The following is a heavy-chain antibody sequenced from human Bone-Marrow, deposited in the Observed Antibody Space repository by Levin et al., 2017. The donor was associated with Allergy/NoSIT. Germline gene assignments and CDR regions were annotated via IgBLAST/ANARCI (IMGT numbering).Heavy chain of an antibody. D-gene: IGHD3-10*01. J-gene: IGHJ4*02. Sequence: GGSLRLSCEASGFIFSNYWMSWVRQAPGKGLEWVANIHEDGSERYYLGSVKGRFTISRDNTKNSLFLEMSSLRVEDTAVYYCVRSMIQGVIRIFPFDSWGQGTLVTVSS. CDR2: IHEDGSER. V-gene: IGHV3-7*01. CDR1: GFIFSNYW. CDR3: VRSMIQGVIRIFPFDS.